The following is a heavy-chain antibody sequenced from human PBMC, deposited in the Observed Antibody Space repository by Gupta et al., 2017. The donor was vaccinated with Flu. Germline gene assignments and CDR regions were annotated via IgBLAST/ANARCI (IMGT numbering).Heavy chain of an antibody. CDR1: GASIRSSNW. V-gene: IGHV4-4*02. D-gene: IGHD3-9*01. Sequence: QVQLQESGPGLVTPSGTLSLTCAVSGASIRSSNWWSGVRQHPGKGLEWMGEIYHSGRTNYNPSRKSRVTISVDKSKNQFALKLSSVTAADTAGYYCAVTYYDMLTGSILFDPWGQGNLVTVSS. CDR2: IYHSGRT. J-gene: IGHJ5*02. CDR3: AVTYYDMLTGSILFDP.